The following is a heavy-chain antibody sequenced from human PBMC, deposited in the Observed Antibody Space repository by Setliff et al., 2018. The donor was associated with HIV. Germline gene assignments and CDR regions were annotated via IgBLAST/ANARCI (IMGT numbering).Heavy chain of an antibody. J-gene: IGHJ3*02. CDR3: ARDRLTAGKYCSDSRCDDAFDI. V-gene: IGHV1-18*01. CDR1: GFTFNHYG. Sequence: ASVKVSCKASGFTFNHYGTTWVRQAPGQGLEWMGWISTYSDETSYAQKLQGRVTMTTDTSTYTAFMELRSLKSDDTAVYYCARDRLTAGKYCSDSRCDDAFDIWGQGTMVTVSS. D-gene: IGHD2-15*01. CDR2: ISTYSDET.